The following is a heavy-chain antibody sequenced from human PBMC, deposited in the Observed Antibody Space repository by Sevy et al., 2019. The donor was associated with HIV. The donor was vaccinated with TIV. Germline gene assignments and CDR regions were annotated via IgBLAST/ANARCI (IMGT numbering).Heavy chain of an antibody. CDR3: ARDSPPDYDILTGSHYFGY. Sequence: GGSLRLSCAASGFTFSSYSMNWVRQAPGKGLEWVSSISSSSSYIYYADSVKGRFTISRDNAKNSLYLQMNSLRAEDTAVYYCARDSPPDYDILTGSHYFGYWGQGTLVTVSS. V-gene: IGHV3-21*01. D-gene: IGHD3-9*01. J-gene: IGHJ4*02. CDR2: ISSSSSYI. CDR1: GFTFSSYS.